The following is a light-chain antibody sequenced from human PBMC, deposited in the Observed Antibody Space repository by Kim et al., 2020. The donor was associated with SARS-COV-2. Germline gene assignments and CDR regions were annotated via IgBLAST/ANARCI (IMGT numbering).Light chain of an antibody. J-gene: IGKJ1*01. CDR2: AAA. CDR1: QGISNY. CDR3: QKYNSAPRT. V-gene: IGKV1-27*01. Sequence: ASVGDRVTITCRASQGISNYLAWYQQKPGKVPKLLIYAAATLQSGVPSRFSGSGSGTDFTLTISSLQPEDVATYYCQKYNSAPRTFGQGTKVDIK.